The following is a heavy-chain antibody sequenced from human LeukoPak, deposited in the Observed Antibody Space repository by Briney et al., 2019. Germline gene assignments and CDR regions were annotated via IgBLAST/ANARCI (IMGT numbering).Heavy chain of an antibody. CDR3: AKARSRGITFGGVIVIPYFDY. Sequence: PGGSLRLSCAASGFTFSSYAMSWVRQAPGKGLEWVSAISGSGGSTYYADSVKGRFTISRDNSKNTLYLQMNSLRAEDTAVYYCAKARSRGITFGGVIVIPYFDYWGQGTLVTVSS. D-gene: IGHD3-16*02. J-gene: IGHJ4*02. V-gene: IGHV3-23*01. CDR2: ISGSGGST. CDR1: GFTFSSYA.